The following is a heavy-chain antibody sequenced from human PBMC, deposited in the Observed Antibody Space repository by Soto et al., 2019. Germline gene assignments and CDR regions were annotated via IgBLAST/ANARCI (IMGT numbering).Heavy chain of an antibody. J-gene: IGHJ4*02. Sequence: ASVKVSCKASGYTFTTYFLHWVRQAPGQGLEWMGIINLSSGDKRNAQKFQGRVTMTRDTSTSTVYMELSSLRSEDTAVYYCAIAPTYYYDSTGYYPDYWGQGTLVTVSS. D-gene: IGHD3-22*01. CDR3: AIAPTYYYDSTGYYPDY. CDR2: INLSSGDK. V-gene: IGHV1-46*03. CDR1: GYTFTTYF.